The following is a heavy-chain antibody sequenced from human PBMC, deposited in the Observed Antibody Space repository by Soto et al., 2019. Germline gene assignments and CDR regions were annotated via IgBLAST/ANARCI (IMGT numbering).Heavy chain of an antibody. CDR3: ARGIDYGDYPYFDY. CDR1: GGSISSYY. J-gene: IGHJ4*02. V-gene: IGHV4-59*01. D-gene: IGHD4-17*01. Sequence: PSETLSLTCTVSGGSISSYYWNWIRQPPGKGLEWIGYVYYSGSASYNLSLKSRVTMSEDTSKNQFSLRLSSVTAADTAVYYCARGIDYGDYPYFDYWGQGILVTVSS. CDR2: VYYSGSA.